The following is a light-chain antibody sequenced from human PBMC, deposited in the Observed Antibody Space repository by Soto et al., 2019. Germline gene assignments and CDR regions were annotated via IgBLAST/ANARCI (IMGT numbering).Light chain of an antibody. Sequence: QPVLTQSPSASASLGASVKLTCTLSSGHSSYAIAWHQQQPEKGPRYLMKLNSDGSHSKGDGIPDRFSGSSSGAERYLTISSLQSEDEADYYCQTWGTGIRVFGGGNKVTVL. CDR2: LNSDGSH. J-gene: IGLJ3*02. V-gene: IGLV4-69*01. CDR1: SGHSSYA. CDR3: QTWGTGIRV.